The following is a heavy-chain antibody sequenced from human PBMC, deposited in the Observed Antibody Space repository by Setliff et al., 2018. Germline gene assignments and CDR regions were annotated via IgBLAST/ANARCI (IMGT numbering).Heavy chain of an antibody. CDR3: ARGNYGDPDY. D-gene: IGHD4-17*01. Sequence: GASVKVSCKTSGGSFKNHAITWVRQAPGQGLEWMGGTFPMFDRPNYAQKFQARVTITADESTNTAYIEIRSLRSEDTAVYYCARGNYGDPDYWGQGTLVTVSS. CDR2: TFPMFDRP. CDR1: GGSFKNHA. V-gene: IGHV1-69*13. J-gene: IGHJ4*02.